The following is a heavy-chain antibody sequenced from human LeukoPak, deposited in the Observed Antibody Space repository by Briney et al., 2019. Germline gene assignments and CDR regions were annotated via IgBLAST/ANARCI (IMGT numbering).Heavy chain of an antibody. CDR2: INPSDGST. J-gene: IGHJ4*02. Sequence: ASVKVSCKASGYTFTSYYMHWVRQAPGQGLEWMGIINPSDGSTTYAQRFQGRVTMTRDTSTSTVYMELSSLRSEDTAVYYCARAPANKYDSRLPEDYWGQGTLVTVSS. CDR3: ARAPANKYDSRLPEDY. V-gene: IGHV1-46*01. CDR1: GYTFTSYY. D-gene: IGHD3-22*01.